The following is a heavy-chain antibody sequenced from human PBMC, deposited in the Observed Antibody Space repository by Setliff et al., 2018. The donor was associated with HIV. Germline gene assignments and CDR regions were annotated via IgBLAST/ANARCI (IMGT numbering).Heavy chain of an antibody. CDR1: GGSLSGYY. V-gene: IGHV4-34*01. D-gene: IGHD4-17*01. J-gene: IGHJ4*02. CDR3: ARVRDYGGNFFDY. Sequence: SETLSLTCAVYGGSLSGYYWRWIRQPPGKGLEWIGYIYYSGSTYYNPSLKSRVTISVDTSKNHFSLRLTSVTAADTVVYYCARVRDYGGNFFDYWGQGTLVTVSS. CDR2: IYYSGST.